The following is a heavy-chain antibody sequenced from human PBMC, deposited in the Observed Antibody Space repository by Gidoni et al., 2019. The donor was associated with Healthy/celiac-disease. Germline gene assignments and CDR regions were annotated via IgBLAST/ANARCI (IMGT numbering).Heavy chain of an antibody. Sequence: EVQLLESGGGLVQPGGSLRLSCAASGFTFSSYAMSWVRQAPGKGLEWVSAISGSGGSTYYADSVKGRFTISRDNSKNTLYLQMNSLRAEDTAVYYCAKLHVLPIFGVVTPSDGDNWFDPWGQGTLVTVSS. CDR2: ISGSGGST. CDR3: AKLHVLPIFGVVTPSDGDNWFDP. D-gene: IGHD3-3*01. CDR1: GFTFSSYA. V-gene: IGHV3-23*01. J-gene: IGHJ5*02.